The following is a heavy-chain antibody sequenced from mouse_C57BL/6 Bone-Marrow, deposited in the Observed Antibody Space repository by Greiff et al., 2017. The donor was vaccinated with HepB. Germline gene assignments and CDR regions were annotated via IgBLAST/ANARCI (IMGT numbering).Heavy chain of an antibody. CDR2: ISNLAYSI. CDR1: GFTFSDYG. J-gene: IGHJ4*01. Sequence: EVQLVESGGGLVQPGGSLKLSCAASGFTFSDYGMAWVRQAPRKGPEWVAFISNLAYSIYYADTVTGRFTISRENAKNTLYLEMSSLRSEDTAMYYCARRGYGNFYYAMDYWGQGTSVTVSS. D-gene: IGHD2-1*01. V-gene: IGHV5-15*01. CDR3: ARRGYGNFYYAMDY.